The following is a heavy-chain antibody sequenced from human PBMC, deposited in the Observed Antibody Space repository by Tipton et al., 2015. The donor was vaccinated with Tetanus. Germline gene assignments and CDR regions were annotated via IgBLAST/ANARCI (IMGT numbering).Heavy chain of an antibody. J-gene: IGHJ5*02. CDR1: GGSLRGGDYH. CDR3: ARVDDSVWGSPFDP. D-gene: IGHD3-16*01. CDR2: VSSSGRT. Sequence: TLSLTCSVTGGSLRGGDYHWSWIRQPPGKGLEWLAYVSSSGRTNSNYDLKSRITTSHDTSKNQFFLRLTSVTAADTAVYYCARVDDSVWGSPFDPWGQGVLVTVSS. V-gene: IGHV4-61*08.